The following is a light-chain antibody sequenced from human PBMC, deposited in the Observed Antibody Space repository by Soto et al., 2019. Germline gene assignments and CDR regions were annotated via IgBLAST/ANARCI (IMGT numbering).Light chain of an antibody. CDR3: DERSDWRP. Sequence: EIVLTQSPATLSLSPGERATLSCRASQSVSSDLAWYQQKPGQAPRLLIYDASNRATDIPARFSGSGSWTDITRNTSSLKLADFEAYYWDERSDWRPFGHGTRVEIK. V-gene: IGKV3-11*01. CDR1: QSVSSD. J-gene: IGKJ5*01. CDR2: DAS.